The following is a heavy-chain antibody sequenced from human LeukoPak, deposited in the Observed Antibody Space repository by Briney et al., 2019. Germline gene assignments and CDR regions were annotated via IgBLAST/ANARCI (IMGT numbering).Heavy chain of an antibody. V-gene: IGHV1-8*03. CDR2: MSPNTGNT. CDR3: ASGIGITRGLFAFDI. D-gene: IGHD3-10*01. Sequence: ASVKVSCKASGYTFTSYDINWVRQASGQGLEWMGWMSPNTGNTGYAQKFQGRVTITRNTSISTAYMELSSLRSEDTAVYYCASGIGITRGLFAFDIWGQGTMVTVSS. CDR1: GYTFTSYD. J-gene: IGHJ3*02.